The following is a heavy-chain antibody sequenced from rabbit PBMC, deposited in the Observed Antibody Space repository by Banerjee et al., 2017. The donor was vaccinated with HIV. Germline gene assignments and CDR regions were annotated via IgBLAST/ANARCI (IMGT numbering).Heavy chain of an antibody. CDR1: GFDLSSYYY. CDR3: ARAWSYDDYGDYYYFNL. D-gene: IGHD2-1*01. Sequence: QEQLEESRGDLVKPEGSLTLTCKASGFDLSSYYYMCWVRQAPGKGLELIACIYTSSGSTWYASWVNGRFTISRSTSLNTVDLKMTSLTAADTATYFCARAWSYDDYGDYYYFNLWGPGTLVTVS. CDR2: IYTSSGST. V-gene: IGHV1S43*01. J-gene: IGHJ4*01.